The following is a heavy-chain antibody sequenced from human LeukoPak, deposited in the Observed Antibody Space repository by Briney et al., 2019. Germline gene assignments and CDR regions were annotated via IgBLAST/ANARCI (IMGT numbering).Heavy chain of an antibody. J-gene: IGHJ4*02. V-gene: IGHV1-69*13. D-gene: IGHD6-19*01. Sequence: ASAKVSCKASGYTFTGYYMHWVRQAPGQGLEWIGGIIPIFGTANYAQKFQGRVTITADESTSTAYMELSSLRSEDTAVYYCARAYSSGWYNHFDYWGQGTLVTVSS. CDR1: GYTFTGYY. CDR2: IIPIFGTA. CDR3: ARAYSSGWYNHFDY.